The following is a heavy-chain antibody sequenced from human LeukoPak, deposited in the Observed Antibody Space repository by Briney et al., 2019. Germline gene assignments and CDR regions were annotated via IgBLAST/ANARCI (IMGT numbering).Heavy chain of an antibody. V-gene: IGHV3-11*01. D-gene: IGHD4/OR15-4a*01. Sequence: GGSLRLSCAASGFTFSDYYMSWIRQAPGKGLEWVSYISSSGSTIYYADSVKGRFTISRDNAKNSVHLEMNNLKAEDTAVYHCARHMVLSPCDYWGPGTLVTVSS. CDR3: ARHMVLSPCDY. CDR2: ISSSGSTI. J-gene: IGHJ4*02. CDR1: GFTFSDYY.